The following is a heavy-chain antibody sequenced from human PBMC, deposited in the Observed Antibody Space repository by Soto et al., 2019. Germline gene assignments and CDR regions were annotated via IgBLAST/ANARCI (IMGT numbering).Heavy chain of an antibody. CDR3: ARTGRRLPNPALPGASGYYGLDL. Sequence: GGSLRLSCAASGFTFRSYAMHWVRQAPGKGLAWVGIIWYDGTNKYYADSVRGRFTISRDNSKNTMYLQVNSLRAEDTAVYYCARTGRRLPNPALPGASGYYGLDLWGQGTTVTVSS. CDR1: GFTFRSYA. V-gene: IGHV3-33*01. J-gene: IGHJ6*02. D-gene: IGHD5-18*01. CDR2: IWYDGTNK.